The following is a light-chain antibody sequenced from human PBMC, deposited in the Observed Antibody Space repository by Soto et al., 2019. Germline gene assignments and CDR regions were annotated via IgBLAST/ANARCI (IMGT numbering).Light chain of an antibody. CDR3: QQYNSYSRT. V-gene: IGKV1-5*01. Sequence: DIQVTNSPSTLSASIEDRVTITCRASQSISSWLAWYQQKPGKAPKHLSYDASSLESGVPSRFSGSGSGTEFTLTISSMQPDDFATYYCQQYNSYSRTFGQGTKVDI. CDR2: DAS. CDR1: QSISSW. J-gene: IGKJ1*01.